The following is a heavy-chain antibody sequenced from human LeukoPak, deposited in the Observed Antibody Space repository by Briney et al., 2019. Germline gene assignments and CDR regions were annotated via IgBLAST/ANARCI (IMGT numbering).Heavy chain of an antibody. Sequence: SETLSLTCTVSGGSISSGGYYWSWIRQHPGKGLEWIGYIYYSGNTYYNPSLRSRVTISVDTSKNQFSLKLSSVTAADTAVYYCARDSLPEDGYNPRGWFDPWGQGTLVTVSS. J-gene: IGHJ5*02. V-gene: IGHV4-31*03. CDR3: ARDSLPEDGYNPRGWFDP. CDR1: GGSISSGGYY. CDR2: IYYSGNT. D-gene: IGHD5-24*01.